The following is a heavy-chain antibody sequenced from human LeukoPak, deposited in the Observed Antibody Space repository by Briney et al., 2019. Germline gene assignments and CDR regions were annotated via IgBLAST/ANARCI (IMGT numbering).Heavy chain of an antibody. D-gene: IGHD2-2*01. CDR2: INHSGST. J-gene: IGHJ5*02. CDR3: ARPYCSSTSCFFDP. V-gene: IGHV4-34*01. CDR1: GGSFSGYY. Sequence: KPSETLSLTCAVYGGSFSGYYWSWIRQPPGKGLEWIGEINHSGSTNYNPSLKSRVTISVDTSKNQSSLKLSSVTAADTAVYYCARPYCSSTSCFFDPWGQGTLVTVSS.